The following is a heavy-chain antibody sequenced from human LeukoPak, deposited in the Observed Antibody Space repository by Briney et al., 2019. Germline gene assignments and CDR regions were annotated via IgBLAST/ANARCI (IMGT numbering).Heavy chain of an antibody. D-gene: IGHD3-3*01. V-gene: IGHV1-2*02. CDR1: GYTSTGYY. Sequence: ASVKVSCKASGYTSTGYYMHWVRQAPGQGLEWMGWINPNSGDTNYAQKFQGRVTMTRDTSITTAYMELSRLRSDDTAMYYCVRGGALYYDFWDWGQGTLVTVSS. CDR3: VRGGALYYDFWD. J-gene: IGHJ4*02. CDR2: INPNSGDT.